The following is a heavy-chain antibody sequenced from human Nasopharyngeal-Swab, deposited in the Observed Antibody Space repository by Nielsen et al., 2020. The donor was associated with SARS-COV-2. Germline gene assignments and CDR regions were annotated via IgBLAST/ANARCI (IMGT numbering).Heavy chain of an antibody. V-gene: IGHV4-39*01. Sequence: WIRQPPGKGLEWIGSIYYSGATYYSPSLKSRLTISVDTSQNQFSLTVSSVTASDTAGEDWGREKEEKEDMDVWGQGTTVTVSS. J-gene: IGHJ6*02. CDR3: GREKEEKEDMDV. CDR2: IYYSGAT.